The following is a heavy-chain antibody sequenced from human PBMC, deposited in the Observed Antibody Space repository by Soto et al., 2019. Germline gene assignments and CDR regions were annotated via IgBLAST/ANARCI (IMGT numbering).Heavy chain of an antibody. J-gene: IGHJ4*02. CDR1: GYTFTTCG. Sequence: ASVKVSCKASGYTFTTCGITWVRQAPGQGLEWMGWISGFNGNTNYAQRFQGRVSMTTDTFTNTAYMELRSLRSDDTAVYYCAREILPASPREFDYWGQGTLVTVSS. CDR2: ISGFNGNT. CDR3: AREILPASPREFDY. D-gene: IGHD2-15*01. V-gene: IGHV1-18*01.